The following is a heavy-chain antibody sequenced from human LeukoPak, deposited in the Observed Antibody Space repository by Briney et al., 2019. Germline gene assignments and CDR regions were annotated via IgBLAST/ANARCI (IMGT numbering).Heavy chain of an antibody. CDR1: GASISSYY. J-gene: IGHJ4*02. Sequence: SETLSLTCTVSGASISSYYWSWIRQPAGKGLEWIGHIYPSGNTNHNPSLKTRVTISVDKSKNQFSLKLNSVTAADTAVYYCARSDGSSWYYFDFWGQGTLVTVSS. CDR3: ARSDGSSWYYFDF. CDR2: IYPSGNT. V-gene: IGHV4-4*07. D-gene: IGHD6-13*01.